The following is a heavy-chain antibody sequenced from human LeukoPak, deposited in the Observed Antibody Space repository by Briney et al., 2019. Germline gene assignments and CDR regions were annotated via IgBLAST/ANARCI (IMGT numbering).Heavy chain of an antibody. CDR2: IYSDGSRT. CDR3: ARDLDSGEGY. CDR1: GFTFSSYW. D-gene: IGHD1-26*01. Sequence: GSLRLSCAASGFTFSSYWMHWVRQAPGKGLVWVSRIYSDGSRTNYADSVKGRFTISRDNAKNTLYLQMNSLSAEDTAVYYCARDLDSGEGYWGQGTLVTVSS. V-gene: IGHV3-74*01. J-gene: IGHJ4*02.